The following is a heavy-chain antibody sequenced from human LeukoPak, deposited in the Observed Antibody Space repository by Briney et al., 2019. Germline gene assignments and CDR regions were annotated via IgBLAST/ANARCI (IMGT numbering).Heavy chain of an antibody. CDR2: IYYSENT. V-gene: IGHV4-61*01. CDR1: GGSVSSGSYY. CDR3: AREGLASMVRGVIGY. J-gene: IGHJ4*02. Sequence: SETLSLTCTVSGGSVSSGSYYWSWIRQPPGKGLEWIGYIYYSENTNYNPSLKSRVTISVDTSKNQFSLKLSSVTAANTAVHYCAREGLASMVRGVIGYWGQGTLVTVSS. D-gene: IGHD3-10*01.